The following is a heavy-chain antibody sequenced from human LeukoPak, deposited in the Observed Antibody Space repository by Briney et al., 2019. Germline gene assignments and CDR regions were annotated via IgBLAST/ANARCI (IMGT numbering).Heavy chain of an antibody. D-gene: IGHD2-15*01. J-gene: IGHJ4*02. V-gene: IGHV1-2*02. CDR1: GYNFIGYF. Sequence: ASVKVSCKTSGYNFIGYFIHWVRQAPGQGLEWMVWIDPHSGDTAYANKFQGRVTLTRDTTTTTVYMESNSLRSDDTAVYFCARVRGGYCTGDRCYGDFFFDNWGQGTLVTVTS. CDR3: ARVRGGYCTGDRCYGDFFFDN. CDR2: IDPHSGDT.